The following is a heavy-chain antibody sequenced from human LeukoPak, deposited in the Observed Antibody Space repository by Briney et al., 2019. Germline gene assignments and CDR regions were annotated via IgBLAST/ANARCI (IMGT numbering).Heavy chain of an antibody. CDR1: GFTFSSYA. CDR2: LYSGGST. D-gene: IGHD4-23*01. CDR3: ARGQDDYGGFDY. J-gene: IGHJ4*02. V-gene: IGHV3-53*01. Sequence: PGGSLRLSCAASGFTFSSYAMSWVRQAPGKGLQWVSVLYSGGSTFYADSVTGRFTISRDNSKNTLYLQMNSLRAEDTAVYYCARGQDDYGGFDYWGQGTLVTVSS.